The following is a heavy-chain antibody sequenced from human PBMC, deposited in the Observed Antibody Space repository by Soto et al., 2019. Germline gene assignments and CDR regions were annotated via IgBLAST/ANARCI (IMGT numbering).Heavy chain of an antibody. Sequence: EVQLVESGGGLVQPGGSLRLSCTASGFTFSSYWMNWVRQAPGKGLEWVGNIKEDGSEKFYVDSVKGRFTISRDNAKNSLYLDMNSLRVEDTAIYFCARDFGGPWCQGTLVTVSS. D-gene: IGHD1-26*01. CDR3: ARDFGGP. J-gene: IGHJ5*02. CDR2: IKEDGSEK. V-gene: IGHV3-7*05. CDR1: GFTFSSYW.